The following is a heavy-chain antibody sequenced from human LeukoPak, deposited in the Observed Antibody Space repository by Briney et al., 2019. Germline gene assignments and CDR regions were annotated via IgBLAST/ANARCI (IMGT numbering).Heavy chain of an antibody. CDR3: ARDVRPDY. D-gene: IGHD6-6*01. CDR2: INSDGSST. CDR1: GFTFSRYW. J-gene: IGHJ4*02. V-gene: IGHV3-74*01. Sequence: GGSLRLSCAASGFTFSRYWMHWVRPAPGKGLLWVSRINSDGSSTNYADSVKGRFTISRDNAKNTLYLQMNALRAEDTAVYYCARDVRPDYWGQGTLVTVST.